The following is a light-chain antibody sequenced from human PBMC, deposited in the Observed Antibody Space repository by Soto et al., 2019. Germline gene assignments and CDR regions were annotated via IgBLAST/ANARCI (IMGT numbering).Light chain of an antibody. J-gene: IGKJ4*01. Sequence: IQLTQSPSSLSASVGDRVTITCRASPGISSYLAWYQQKPGKAPKLLIYAASTLQSGVPSRFSGSGSGTDFTLTISSLQPEDFATYYCQQLNSYRFGGGTKVEIK. CDR2: AAS. V-gene: IGKV1-9*01. CDR1: PGISSY. CDR3: QQLNSYR.